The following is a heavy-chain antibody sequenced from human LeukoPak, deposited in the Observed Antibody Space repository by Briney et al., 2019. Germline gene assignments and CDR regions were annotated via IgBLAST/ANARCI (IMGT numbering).Heavy chain of an antibody. J-gene: IGHJ6*02. CDR3: AGNVVVPGSNYFYYGMDV. CDR1: GGSISSYY. V-gene: IGHV4-59*01. Sequence: SETLSLTCTVSGGSISSYYWSWIRQPPGKGLEWIGYIYYSGSTNYNPSLKSRVTISLDTSKNQFSLKLSSVTAADTAVYFCAGNVVVPGSNYFYYGMDVWGQGTTVTVSS. CDR2: IYYSGST. D-gene: IGHD6-19*01.